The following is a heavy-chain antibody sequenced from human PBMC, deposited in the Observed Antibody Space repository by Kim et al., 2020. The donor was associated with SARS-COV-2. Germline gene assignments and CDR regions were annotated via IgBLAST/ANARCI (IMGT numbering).Heavy chain of an antibody. Sequence: SETLSLTCAVYGGSFSGYYWSWIRQPPGKGLEWIGEINHSGSTNYNPSLKSRVTISVDTSKNQFSLKLSSVTAADTAVYYCARKRITMIVVARAHFDYWGQGTLVTVSS. CDR3: ARKRITMIVVARAHFDY. CDR1: GGSFSGYY. CDR2: INHSGST. J-gene: IGHJ4*02. V-gene: IGHV4-34*01. D-gene: IGHD3-22*01.